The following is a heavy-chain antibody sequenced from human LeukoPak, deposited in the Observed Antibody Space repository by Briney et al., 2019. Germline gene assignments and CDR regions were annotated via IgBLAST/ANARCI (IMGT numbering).Heavy chain of an antibody. V-gene: IGHV4-59*01. CDR2: IYYSGST. CDR3: ATNGYSYGFTYYYYYMDV. CDR1: GGSISSYY. Sequence: SETLSLTCTVSGGSISSYYWSWIRQPPGKGLEWIGYIYYSGSTNYNPSLKSRVTISVDTSKNQFSLKLSSVTAADTAVYYCATNGYSYGFTYYYYYMDVWGKGTTVTVSS. D-gene: IGHD5-18*01. J-gene: IGHJ6*03.